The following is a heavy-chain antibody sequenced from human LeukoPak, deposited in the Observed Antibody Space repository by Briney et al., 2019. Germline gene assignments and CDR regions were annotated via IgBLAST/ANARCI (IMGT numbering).Heavy chain of an antibody. Sequence: QAGGSLRLSCAASGFTVSNNYMSWVRQAPGKGLEWVSAISGSGGSTYYADSVKGRFTISRDNSKNTLYLQMNSLRAEDTAVYYCAKDPDILTGYYFGPYYFDYWGQGTLVTVSS. CDR3: AKDPDILTGYYFGPYYFDY. CDR2: ISGSGGST. CDR1: GFTVSNNY. D-gene: IGHD3-9*01. V-gene: IGHV3-23*01. J-gene: IGHJ4*02.